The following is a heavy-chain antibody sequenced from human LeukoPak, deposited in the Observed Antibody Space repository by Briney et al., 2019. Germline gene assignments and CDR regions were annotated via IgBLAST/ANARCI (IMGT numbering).Heavy chain of an antibody. D-gene: IGHD6-6*01. CDR2: ISSSVNTI. J-gene: IGHJ3*02. CDR1: EFTFTSYE. Sequence: GGSLRLSCAASEFTFTSYELNWVRQAPGKGLEWVSYISSSVNTISYAASVKGRFTISRDNAKNSLYLQVISLRAEDTAVYYCARGPSIAARYDAFDIWGQGTMVTVSS. V-gene: IGHV3-48*03. CDR3: ARGPSIAARYDAFDI.